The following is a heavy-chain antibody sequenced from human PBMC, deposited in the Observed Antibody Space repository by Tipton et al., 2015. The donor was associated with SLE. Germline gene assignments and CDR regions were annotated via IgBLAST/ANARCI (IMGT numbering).Heavy chain of an antibody. D-gene: IGHD3-22*01. CDR1: GFIFSSYA. CDR3: ASGYYYESSGYPYYFDY. J-gene: IGHJ4*02. Sequence: SLRLSCAASGFIFSSYAVHWVRQAPGKGLEWLAVISYDGSNKYYADSVKGRFTISRDNSKNTLYLQMNSLRVEDTAVYYCASGYYYESSGYPYYFDYWGQGTLVTVS. CDR2: ISYDGSNK. V-gene: IGHV3-30-3*01.